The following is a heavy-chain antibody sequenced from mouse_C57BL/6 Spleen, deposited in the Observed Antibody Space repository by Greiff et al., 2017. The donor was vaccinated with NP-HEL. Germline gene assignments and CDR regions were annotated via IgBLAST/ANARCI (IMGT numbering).Heavy chain of an antibody. CDR3: ARGGGTVYFDY. D-gene: IGHD4-1*01. CDR1: GYTFTSYW. J-gene: IGHJ2*01. V-gene: IGHV1-50*01. Sequence: QVHVKQPGAELVKPGASVKLSCKASGYTFTSYWMQWVKQRPGQGLEWIGEIDPSDSYTNYNQKFKGKATLTVDTSSSTAYMQLSSLTSEDSAVYYCARGGGTVYFDYWGQGTTRTVSS. CDR2: IDPSDSYT.